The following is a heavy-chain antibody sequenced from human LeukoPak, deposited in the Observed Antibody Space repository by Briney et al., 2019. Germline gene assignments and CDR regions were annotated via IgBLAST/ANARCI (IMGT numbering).Heavy chain of an antibody. CDR3: AKDFRRITMIVVSLDFDY. J-gene: IGHJ4*02. V-gene: IGHV3-30*18. D-gene: IGHD3-22*01. CDR2: ISYDVSKK. CDR1: GFTFSSYG. Sequence: GGCLRLSCAASGFTFSSYGIHCVRQAPGKGREWVAVISYDVSKKYYTDSVKGRFTISRDNSKNTLYLQMNSLRAEDTAAYYCAKDFRRITMIVVSLDFDYWGQGTLVTVSS.